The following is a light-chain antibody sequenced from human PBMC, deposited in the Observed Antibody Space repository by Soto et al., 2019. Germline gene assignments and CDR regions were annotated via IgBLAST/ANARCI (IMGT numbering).Light chain of an antibody. CDR1: QHIRSR. Sequence: DFQMTQSPSTLSASVGDRVTITFRASQHIRSRLSWSQQKPGKAPKLMIYDASSLESGVPQRFSGSGSGTEFTLTISSLQTDDFSTYYCQQYHSYWTFGQGTKVDNK. CDR3: QQYHSYWT. CDR2: DAS. V-gene: IGKV1-5*01. J-gene: IGKJ1*01.